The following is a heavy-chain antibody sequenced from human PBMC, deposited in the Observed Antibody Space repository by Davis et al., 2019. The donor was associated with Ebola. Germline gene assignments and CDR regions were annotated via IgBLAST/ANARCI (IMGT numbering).Heavy chain of an antibody. V-gene: IGHV1-18*01. Sequence: ASVKVSCKASGYTFTSYGISWVRQAPGQGLEWMGWISAYNGNTNYAQKLQGRVTMTTDTSTSTAYMELSSLRSEDTAVYYCARAFRIGWFDPWGQGTLVTVSS. D-gene: IGHD3-10*01. CDR3: ARAFRIGWFDP. CDR1: GYTFTSYG. CDR2: ISAYNGNT. J-gene: IGHJ5*02.